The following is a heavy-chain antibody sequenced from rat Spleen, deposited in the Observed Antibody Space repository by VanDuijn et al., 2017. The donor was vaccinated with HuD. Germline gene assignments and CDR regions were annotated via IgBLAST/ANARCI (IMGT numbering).Heavy chain of an antibody. CDR3: ARGLLDY. CDR2: ISPSGGST. D-gene: IGHD1-1*01. Sequence: EVQLVESGGGLVQPGRSLKLSCAASGFTFSNYDMAWVRQAPTKGLEWVASISPSGGSTYYRDSVKGRFTISRDNAKSTLYLQMNSLRSEDTATYYCARGLLDYWGQGVMVTVSS. CDR1: GFTFSNYD. J-gene: IGHJ2*01. V-gene: IGHV5-25*01.